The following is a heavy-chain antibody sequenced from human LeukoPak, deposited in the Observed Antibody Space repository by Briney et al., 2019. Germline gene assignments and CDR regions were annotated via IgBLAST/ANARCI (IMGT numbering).Heavy chain of an antibody. D-gene: IGHD1-26*01. CDR2: IRSKAYGGTT. Sequence: GRSLRLSCTASGFTFGDYAMSWVRQAPGKGLEWVGFIRSKAYGGTTEYAASVKGRFTISRDDSKSIVYLQMNSLKTEDTAVYYCTSVGAGAFDYWGQGTLVTVSS. CDR1: GFTFGDYA. V-gene: IGHV3-49*04. CDR3: TSVGAGAFDY. J-gene: IGHJ4*02.